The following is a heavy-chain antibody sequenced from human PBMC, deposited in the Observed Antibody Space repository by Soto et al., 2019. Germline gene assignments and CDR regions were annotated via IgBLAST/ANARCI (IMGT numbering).Heavy chain of an antibody. D-gene: IGHD6-13*01. Sequence: SETLSLTCAVYGGSFSGYYWSWIRQPPGKGLEWIGEINHSGSTNYNPSLKSRVTISVDTSKNQFSLKLSSVTAADTAVYYCARPTYLPCIAEGDYFYFWGRGPLVTVSS. J-gene: IGHJ4*02. CDR2: INHSGST. CDR1: GGSFSGYY. V-gene: IGHV4-34*01. CDR3: ARPTYLPCIAEGDYFYF.